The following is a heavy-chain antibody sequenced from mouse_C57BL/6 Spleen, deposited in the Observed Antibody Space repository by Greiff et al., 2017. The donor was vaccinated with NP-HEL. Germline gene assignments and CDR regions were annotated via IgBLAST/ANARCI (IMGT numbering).Heavy chain of an antibody. D-gene: IGHD2-4*01. Sequence: EVQLVESGGGLVQPGGSMKLSCVASGFTFSNYWMNWVRQSPEKGLEWVAQIRLKSDNYATHYAESVKGRFTISRDDSKSSVYLQMNNLRAEDTGIYYCTLSTMITTPWFAYWGQGTLVTVSA. CDR3: TLSTMITTPWFAY. V-gene: IGHV6-3*01. CDR1: GFTFSNYW. J-gene: IGHJ3*01. CDR2: IRLKSDNYAT.